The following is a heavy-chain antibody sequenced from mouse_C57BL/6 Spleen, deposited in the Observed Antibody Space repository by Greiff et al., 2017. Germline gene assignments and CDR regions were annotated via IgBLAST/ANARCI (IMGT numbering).Heavy chain of an antibody. V-gene: IGHV1-76*01. CDR1: GYTFTDYY. CDR2: IYPGSGNT. J-gene: IGHJ2*01. D-gene: IGHD2-3*01. CDR3: ARAGYDGYFYY. Sequence: QVQLQQSGAELVRPGASVKLSCKASGYTFTDYYINWVKQRPGQGLEWIARIYPGSGNTYYNEKFKGKATLTAEKSSSTAYMQLSSLTSEDSAVYFCARAGYDGYFYYWGQGTTLTVSS.